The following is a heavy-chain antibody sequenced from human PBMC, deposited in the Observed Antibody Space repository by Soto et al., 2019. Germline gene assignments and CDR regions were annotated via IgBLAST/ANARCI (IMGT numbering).Heavy chain of an antibody. J-gene: IGHJ4*02. Sequence: QVQLVESGGGVVQPGGSLRLSCAASGFTFNSYTMHWVRQAPGKGLEWVAVISYDGSNKYYADSVKGRFTISRDNSKNTLYVQMNSMRVEDTAVYYCARDPQWLRRFDYWVQGTLVTVSS. CDR3: ARDPQWLRRFDY. CDR2: ISYDGSNK. D-gene: IGHD5-12*01. CDR1: GFTFNSYT. V-gene: IGHV3-30-3*01.